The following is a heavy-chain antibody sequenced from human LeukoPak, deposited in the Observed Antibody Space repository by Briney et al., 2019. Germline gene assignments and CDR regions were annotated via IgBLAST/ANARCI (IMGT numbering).Heavy chain of an antibody. Sequence: PGGSLRLSCAASGFTFSSYGMHWVRQAPGKGLEWVAFIRYDGSNKYYADSVKGRFTISRDNSKNTLYLQMNSLRAEDTAVYYCAKERDYGDYVHELHDDYWGQGTLVTVSS. D-gene: IGHD4-17*01. J-gene: IGHJ4*02. V-gene: IGHV3-30*02. CDR1: GFTFSSYG. CDR3: AKERDYGDYVHELHDDY. CDR2: IRYDGSNK.